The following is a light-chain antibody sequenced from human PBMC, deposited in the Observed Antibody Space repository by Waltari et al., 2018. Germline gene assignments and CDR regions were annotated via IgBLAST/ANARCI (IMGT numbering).Light chain of an antibody. CDR3: NSYTGRNSWL. V-gene: IGLV2-14*03. CDR2: VGF. Sequence: WYQQHPGKGPTLIIFVGFDRPSGVSNRCSGTKSGNTACLTISGLQADDEAEYSCNSYTGRNSWLLGGGTKLTVL. J-gene: IGLJ3*02.